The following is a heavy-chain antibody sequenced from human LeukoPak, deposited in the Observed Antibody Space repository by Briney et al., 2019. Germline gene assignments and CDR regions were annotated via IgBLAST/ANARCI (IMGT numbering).Heavy chain of an antibody. CDR3: VKEHTYFDNSGSYYCDS. CDR1: GFTFSSYA. J-gene: IGHJ4*02. V-gene: IGHV3-23*01. D-gene: IGHD3-22*01. CDR2: ISGSGGST. Sequence: PGGSLRLSCAASGFTFSSYAMSWVRQAPGKGLEWVSAISGSGGSTYYADSVKGRFTISRDNSKNTLYLQMESLRTEDTGVYFSVKEHTYFDNSGSYYCDSWGQGTLVTVSS.